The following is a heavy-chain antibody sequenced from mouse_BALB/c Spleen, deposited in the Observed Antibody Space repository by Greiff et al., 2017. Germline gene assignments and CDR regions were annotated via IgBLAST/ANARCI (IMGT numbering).Heavy chain of an antibody. D-gene: IGHD2-14*01. CDR3: ARSNYRYDRGYAMDY. V-gene: IGHV1S56*01. CDR2: IYPGNVNT. CDR1: GYTFTSYY. J-gene: IGHJ4*01. Sequence: QVQLQQSGPELVKPGASVRISCKASGYTFTSYYIHWVKQRPGQGLEWIGWIYPGNVNTKYNEKFKGKATLTADKSSSTAYMQLSSLTSEDSAVYFCARSNYRYDRGYAMDYWGQGTSVTVSS.